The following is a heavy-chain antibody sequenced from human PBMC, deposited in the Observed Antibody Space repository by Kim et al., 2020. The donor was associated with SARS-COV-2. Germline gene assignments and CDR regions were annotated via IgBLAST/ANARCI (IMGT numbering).Heavy chain of an antibody. CDR3: ARSHGGGSLQVDY. Sequence: SVKVSCKASGGTFSSYAISWVRQAPGQGLEWMGRIIPILGIANYAQKFQGRVTITADKSTSTAYMELSSLRSEDTAVYYCARSHGGGSLQVDYWGQGTLVTVSS. CDR1: GGTFSSYA. D-gene: IGHD5-12*01. V-gene: IGHV1-69*04. CDR2: IIPILGIA. J-gene: IGHJ4*02.